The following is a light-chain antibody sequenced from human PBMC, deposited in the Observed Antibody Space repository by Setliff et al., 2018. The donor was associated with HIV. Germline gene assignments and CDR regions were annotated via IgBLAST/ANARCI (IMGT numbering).Light chain of an antibody. CDR1: SSDVGGYNY. J-gene: IGLJ3*02. CDR3: TSYTSSSTLV. Sequence: QSALTQPASVSGSPGQSITISCTGTSSDVGGYNYVCWYQQHPGKAPKLMIYGVSNRPSGVSNRFSGSKSGNTASLTIPGLQAEDEADYYCTSYTSSSTLVFGGGTKVTVL. CDR2: GVS. V-gene: IGLV2-14*01.